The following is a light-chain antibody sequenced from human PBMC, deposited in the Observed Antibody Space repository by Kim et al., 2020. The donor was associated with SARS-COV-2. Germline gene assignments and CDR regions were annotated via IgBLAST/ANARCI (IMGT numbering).Light chain of an antibody. CDR3: AAWDDSLSGRV. CDR2: RNN. CDR1: SSNIGSNY. Sequence: GQRVTIPCSGSSSNIGSNYVYWYQQLPGTAPKLLIYRNNQRPSGVPDRFSGSKSGTSASLAISGLWSEDEADYYCAAWDDSLSGRVFGGGTKLTVL. V-gene: IGLV1-47*03. J-gene: IGLJ3*02.